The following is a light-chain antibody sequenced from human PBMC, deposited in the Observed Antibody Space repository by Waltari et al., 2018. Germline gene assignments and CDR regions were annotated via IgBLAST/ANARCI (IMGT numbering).Light chain of an antibody. Sequence: SYVLTQPPSVSVAPGETARLTCGGNNIESKSVHWYRQRPGQAPGLVISYDSDRPAGIPDRLSGSNSWNTATLTVSGVEAGDEADYYCQVWDANTDPGVFGTGTEVTVL. CDR3: QVWDANTDPGV. CDR2: YDS. J-gene: IGLJ1*01. CDR1: NIESKS. V-gene: IGLV3-21*01.